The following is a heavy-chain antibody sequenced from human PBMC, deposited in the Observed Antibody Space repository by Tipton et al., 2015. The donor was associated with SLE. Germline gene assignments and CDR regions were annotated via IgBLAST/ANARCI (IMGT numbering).Heavy chain of an antibody. D-gene: IGHD2-15*01. V-gene: IGHV4-34*01. CDR3: ARRTVVVAATSDAFDI. J-gene: IGHJ3*02. Sequence: LRLSCAVYGGSFSGYYWSWIRQPPGKGLEWIGEINHSGSTNYNPSLKSRVTISVDTSKNQFSLKLSSVTAADTAVYYCARRTVVVAATSDAFDIWGQGTMVTVSS. CDR1: GGSFSGYY. CDR2: INHSGST.